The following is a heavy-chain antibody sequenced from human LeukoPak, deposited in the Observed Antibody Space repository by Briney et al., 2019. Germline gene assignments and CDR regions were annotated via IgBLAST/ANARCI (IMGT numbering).Heavy chain of an antibody. Sequence: SSETLSLTCAVYGGSFSGYYWSWIRQPPGKGLEWIGEINHSGSTNYNPSLKSRLTISVDTSKNQFPLKLSSVTAADTAVYYCARGLGYWGQGTLVTVSS. J-gene: IGHJ4*02. CDR1: GGSFSGYY. CDR2: INHSGST. CDR3: ARGLGY. V-gene: IGHV4-34*01.